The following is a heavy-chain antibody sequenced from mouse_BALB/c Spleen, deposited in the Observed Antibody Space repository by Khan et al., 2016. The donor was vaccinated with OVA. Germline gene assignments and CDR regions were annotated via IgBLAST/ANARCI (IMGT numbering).Heavy chain of an antibody. CDR2: INPTSGYT. CDR3: TRDRIDY. Sequence: QVQLKESGAELAKPGASVKMSCKASGYTFTTYWMHWVKQSPGQGLEWIGYINPTSGYTDYNEKFKDRATLSADKSSSTAYMQLRSMTSEDSAVYYCTRDRIDYWGQGTTLTVSS. J-gene: IGHJ2*01. V-gene: IGHV1-7*01. CDR1: GYTFTTYW.